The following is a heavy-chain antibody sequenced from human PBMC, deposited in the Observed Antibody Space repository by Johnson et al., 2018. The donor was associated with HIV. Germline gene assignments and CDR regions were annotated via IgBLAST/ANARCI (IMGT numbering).Heavy chain of an antibody. D-gene: IGHD1-26*01. CDR3: ARDGAIAGAATEALDL. J-gene: IGHJ3*01. V-gene: IGHV3-30*04. CDR1: GFTFNRYG. Sequence: QMMLEESGGGVVQPGRSLRLACVASGFTFNRYGLHWVRQAPGKGLEWVATTSFDERGKHYTDSVKGRFTISRDNSKNALYLQLNSLRPEDTAVYYCARDGAIAGAATEALDLWGQGTMVIVSS. CDR2: TSFDERGK.